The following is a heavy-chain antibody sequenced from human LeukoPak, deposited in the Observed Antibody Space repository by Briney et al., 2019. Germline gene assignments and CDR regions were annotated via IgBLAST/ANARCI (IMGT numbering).Heavy chain of an antibody. CDR2: ISKSGSNI. D-gene: IGHD6-19*01. V-gene: IGHV3-48*02. CDR3: ASLHHLPRGGVPVTIS. J-gene: IGHJ5*02. CDR1: GFSFSGYS. Sequence: GGSLRLSCAASGFSFSGYSMSWVRQAPGKGLEWVSFISKSGSNIYYADSVRGRFTISRDNDGNSLYLQMNSLRDEDTALYYCASLHHLPRGGVPVTISWGQGTLVTVSS.